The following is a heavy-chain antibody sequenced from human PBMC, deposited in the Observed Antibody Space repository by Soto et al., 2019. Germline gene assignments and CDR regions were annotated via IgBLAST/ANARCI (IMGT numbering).Heavy chain of an antibody. Sequence: ASVKVSCKASGYTFTSYGISWVRQAPGQGLEWMGWISAYNGNTNYAQKLQGRVTMTTDTSTSTAYMELRSLRSDDTAVYYCARVPYYDFWSGYYDSYYYYYGVDVWGQGTTVTVSS. CDR3: ARVPYYDFWSGYYDSYYYYYGVDV. J-gene: IGHJ6*02. CDR1: GYTFTSYG. V-gene: IGHV1-18*01. CDR2: ISAYNGNT. D-gene: IGHD3-3*01.